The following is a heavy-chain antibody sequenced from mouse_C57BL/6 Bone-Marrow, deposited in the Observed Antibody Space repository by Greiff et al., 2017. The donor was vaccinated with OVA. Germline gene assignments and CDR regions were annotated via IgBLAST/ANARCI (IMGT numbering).Heavy chain of an antibody. CDR1: GFTFSSYA. CDR2: ISSGGDYI. CDR3: TRERQLRLRDYFDY. J-gene: IGHJ2*01. Sequence: EVQVVESGEGLVKPGGSLKLSCAASGFTFSSYAMSWVRQTPEKRLEWVAYISSGGDYIYYADTVKGRFTISIDNARNTLYLQMSSLKSEDTAMYYCTRERQLRLRDYFDYWGQGTTLTVSS. V-gene: IGHV5-9-1*02. D-gene: IGHD3-2*02.